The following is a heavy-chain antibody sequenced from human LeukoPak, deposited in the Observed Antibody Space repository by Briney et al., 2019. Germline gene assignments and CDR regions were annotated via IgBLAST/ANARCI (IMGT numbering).Heavy chain of an antibody. V-gene: IGHV3-64D*06. CDR3: VKDHDWGAFHI. CDR1: GFTFSSYT. Sequence: PGGSLRLSCAASGFTFSSYTMNWVRQAPGKGLEYVSGISSNGGTTYYADSVKGRFTISRDNSKNTLYLQMSSLRAEDTAVYYCVKDHDWGAFHIWGQGTMVTVSS. J-gene: IGHJ3*02. D-gene: IGHD7-27*01. CDR2: ISSNGGTT.